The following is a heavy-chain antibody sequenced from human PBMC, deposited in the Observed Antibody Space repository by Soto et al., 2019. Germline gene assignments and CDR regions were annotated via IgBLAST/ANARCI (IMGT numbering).Heavy chain of an antibody. D-gene: IGHD3-3*01. J-gene: IGHJ4*02. V-gene: IGHV4-59*01. CDR2: THYSGST. CDR3: AKEDGYWSCYNV. CDR1: GGSISSYY. Sequence: SETLSLTCTVSGGSISSYYWSWIRQPPGKGLEWIGYTHYSGSTNQNPSLKSRVTISLDTSKNQFSLKLTSVTAADTAVYYCAKEDGYWSCYNVWGQGTLVTVSS.